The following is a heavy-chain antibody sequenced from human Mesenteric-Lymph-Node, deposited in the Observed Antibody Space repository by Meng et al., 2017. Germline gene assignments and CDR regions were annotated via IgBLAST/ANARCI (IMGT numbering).Heavy chain of an antibody. Sequence: GESLKISCAASGFTFSNAWMSWVRQAPGKGLEWVGRIKSKTDGGTTDYAAPMKGRFTISRDDSKNTLYLQMNSLKTEDTAVYYCTTGLLIAVAGVEFDYWGQGTLVTVSS. CDR2: IKSKTDGGTT. V-gene: IGHV3-15*01. J-gene: IGHJ4*02. CDR3: TTGLLIAVAGVEFDY. CDR1: GFTFSNAW. D-gene: IGHD6-19*01.